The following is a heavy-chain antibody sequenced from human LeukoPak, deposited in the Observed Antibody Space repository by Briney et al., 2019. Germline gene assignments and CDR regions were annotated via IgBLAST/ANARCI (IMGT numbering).Heavy chain of an antibody. CDR2: INQAGSAK. D-gene: IGHD5-12*01. J-gene: IGHJ4*02. Sequence: GGSLRLSCAASGFTLSSHWMSWVRQAPGKGLEWVANINQAGSAKYYVDSVKGRFTISRDNAKNSLYLEMNRLRAEDTAVYYCGRWSGYSGYDLDYWGQGALVTVSS. CDR3: GRWSGYSGYDLDY. V-gene: IGHV3-7*01. CDR1: GFTLSSHW.